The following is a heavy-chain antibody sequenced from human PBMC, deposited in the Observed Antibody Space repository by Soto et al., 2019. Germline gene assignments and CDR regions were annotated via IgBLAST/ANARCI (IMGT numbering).Heavy chain of an antibody. CDR3: ARHPAAAGTGAYWYFDL. CDR2: NYHGDSDT. D-gene: IGHD6-13*01. CDR1: GYSFTSYW. V-gene: IGHV5-51*01. Sequence: GESLKISCKGSGYSFTSYWIGWVRQMPGKGLEWMGINYHGDSDTRYSQSFQGQVTISADKTISTAYLQWSSLKASDTAMYYCARHPAAAGTGAYWYFDLWGRGTLVTVSS. J-gene: IGHJ2*01.